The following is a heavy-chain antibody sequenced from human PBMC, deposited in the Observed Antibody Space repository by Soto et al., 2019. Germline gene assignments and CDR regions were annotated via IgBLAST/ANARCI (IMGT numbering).Heavy chain of an antibody. D-gene: IGHD3-22*01. J-gene: IGHJ6*02. V-gene: IGHV4-31*03. CDR1: GGSISSGGYY. CDR3: ARGQVYYYDSSGYPLYYGMDV. CDR2: IYYSGST. Sequence: PSGALSLSCSVSGGSISSGGYYWSWIRQHPGKGLEWIGYIYYSGSTYYNPSLKSRVTISVDTSKNQFSLKLSSVTAADTAVYYCARGQVYYYDSSGYPLYYGMDVWGQGTTLTLSS.